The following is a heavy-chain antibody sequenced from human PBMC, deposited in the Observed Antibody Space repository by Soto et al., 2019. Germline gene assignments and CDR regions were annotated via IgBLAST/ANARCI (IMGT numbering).Heavy chain of an antibody. CDR3: ARDNSPTDSSGPSVDY. CDR2: ISAYNGNT. D-gene: IGHD3-22*01. CDR1: GYTFTSYG. J-gene: IGHJ4*02. Sequence: GASVKVSCKASGYTFTSYGISWVRQAPGQGLEWMGWISAYNGNTNYAQKLQGRVTMTTDTSTSTAYMELRSLRSDDTAVYHCARDNSPTDSSGPSVDYWGQGTLVTVSS. V-gene: IGHV1-18*01.